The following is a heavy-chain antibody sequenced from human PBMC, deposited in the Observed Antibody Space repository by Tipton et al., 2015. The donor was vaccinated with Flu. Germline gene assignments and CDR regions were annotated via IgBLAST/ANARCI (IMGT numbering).Heavy chain of an antibody. Sequence: SLRLSCVASGFTFSSYDMHWVRQATGKGLEWVSAINTGGNTFYPDSVKGRFTISRENAKNSWYLQLNSLRAGDTAVYYCARAGNNYYGMDVWGQGTTVTVPS. CDR1: GFTFSSYD. J-gene: IGHJ6*02. D-gene: IGHD1/OR15-1a*01. CDR3: ARAGNNYYGMDV. CDR2: INTGGNT. V-gene: IGHV3-13*01.